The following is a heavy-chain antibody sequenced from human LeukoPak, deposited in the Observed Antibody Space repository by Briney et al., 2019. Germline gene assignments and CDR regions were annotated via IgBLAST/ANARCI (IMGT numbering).Heavy chain of an antibody. Sequence: ASVKVSCKASGYTFTGYYMHWVRQAPGQGLEWMGWINPNSGGTNYAQKFQGRVTMTRDTSISTAYMELSRLRSDDTAVYCCARGSARITIFGVVINWFDPWGQGTLVTVSS. V-gene: IGHV1-2*02. CDR1: GYTFTGYY. CDR3: ARGSARITIFGVVINWFDP. CDR2: INPNSGGT. J-gene: IGHJ5*02. D-gene: IGHD3-3*01.